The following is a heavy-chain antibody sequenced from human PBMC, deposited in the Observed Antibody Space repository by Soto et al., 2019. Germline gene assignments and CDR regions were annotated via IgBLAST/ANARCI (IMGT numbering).Heavy chain of an antibody. CDR3: ARESKVGSLPYWFDP. CDR1: GGSISSGGYY. Sequence: QVQLQESGPGLVKPSQTLSLTCTVSGGSISSGGYYWSWIRQHPGKGLEWIGYIYYSGSTYYNPSLKRRVTISVDTSKNQFSLKLSSVTAADTAVYYCARESKVGSLPYWFDPWGQGTLVTVSS. V-gene: IGHV4-31*03. J-gene: IGHJ5*02. CDR2: IYYSGST. D-gene: IGHD1-26*01.